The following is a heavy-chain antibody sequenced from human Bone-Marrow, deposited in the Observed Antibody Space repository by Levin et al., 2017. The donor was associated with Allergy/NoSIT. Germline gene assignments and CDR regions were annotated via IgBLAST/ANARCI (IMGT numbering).Heavy chain of an antibody. J-gene: IGHJ4*02. CDR2: IKQDGSEK. V-gene: IGHV3-7*01. CDR1: GFTFSSYW. CDR3: AREITRGGTGAFL. Sequence: GGSLRLSCAASGFTFSSYWMSWVRQAPGKGLEWVANIKQDGSEKYYVDSVKGRFTISRDNAKNSLYLQMNSLRDEDTAVYYCAREITRGGTGAFLWGLGTLVTISS. D-gene: IGHD2-15*01.